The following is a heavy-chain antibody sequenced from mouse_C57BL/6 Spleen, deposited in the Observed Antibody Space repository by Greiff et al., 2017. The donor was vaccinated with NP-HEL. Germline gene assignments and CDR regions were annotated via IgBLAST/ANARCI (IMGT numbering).Heavy chain of an antibody. CDR3: ARQGTTDDY. V-gene: IGHV5-6*01. D-gene: IGHD1-1*01. Sequence: EVQLVESGGDLVKPGGSLKLSCAASGFTFSSYGMSWVRQTPDKRLEWVATIRSGGSYTYYPDSVKGRFTISRDNAKNTLYLQMSSLKSEDTAMYYCARQGTTDDYWGQGTTLTVSS. CDR2: IRSGGSYT. J-gene: IGHJ2*01. CDR1: GFTFSSYG.